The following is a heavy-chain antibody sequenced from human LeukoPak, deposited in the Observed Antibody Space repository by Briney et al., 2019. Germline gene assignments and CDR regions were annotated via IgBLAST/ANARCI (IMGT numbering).Heavy chain of an antibody. CDR1: GFTFTDHP. CDR3: ANLYDFWSGLDY. D-gene: IGHD3-3*01. J-gene: IGHJ4*02. CDR2: ISGSGSST. Sequence: PGGSLRLSCVASGFTFTDHPMSWVRQAPGKGLEWVSGISGSGSSTYYADSVKGRFTISRDNSNNTLYLQMNSLRAEDTAVYYCANLYDFWSGLDYWGQGTPVTVSS. V-gene: IGHV3-23*01.